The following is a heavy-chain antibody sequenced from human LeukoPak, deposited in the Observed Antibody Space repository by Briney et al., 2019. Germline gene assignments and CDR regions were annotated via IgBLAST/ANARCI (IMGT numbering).Heavy chain of an antibody. Sequence: ASVKVSCKASGYTFTSYAMNWVRQAPGQGLEWMGIINPSGGSTSYAQKFQGRVTMTRDTSTSTVYMELSSLRSEDTAVYYCARDHCITGTTLDYWGQGTLVTVSS. V-gene: IGHV1-46*01. D-gene: IGHD1-20*01. J-gene: IGHJ4*02. CDR2: INPSGGST. CDR3: ARDHCITGTTLDY. CDR1: GYTFTSYA.